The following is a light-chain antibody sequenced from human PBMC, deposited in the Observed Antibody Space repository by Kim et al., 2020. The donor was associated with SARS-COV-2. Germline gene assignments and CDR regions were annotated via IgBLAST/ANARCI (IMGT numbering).Light chain of an antibody. CDR3: QAWDSSTVV. CDR1: KLGDKY. V-gene: IGLV3-1*01. Sequence: SYELTQPPSVSVSPGQTASITCSGDKLGDKYACWYQQKPGQSPVLVIYQDSTRPSGIPERLSGSNSGNTATLTISGTQAMDEADYYCQAWDSSTVVFGGG. J-gene: IGLJ2*01. CDR2: QDS.